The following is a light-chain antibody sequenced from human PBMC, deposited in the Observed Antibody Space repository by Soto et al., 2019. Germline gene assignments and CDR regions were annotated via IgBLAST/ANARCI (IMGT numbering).Light chain of an antibody. V-gene: IGKV3-15*01. J-gene: IGKJ1*01. CDR3: QQYDNWWT. Sequence: EIVMTQSPATLSVSPGERATLSCRASQSVTSNLAWYQKKPGQAPRLLIYGASTRATGIPARFSGSVSGTDFTLTISSLQSEDFAVYYCQQYDNWWTFGQGTRVEIK. CDR2: GAS. CDR1: QSVTSN.